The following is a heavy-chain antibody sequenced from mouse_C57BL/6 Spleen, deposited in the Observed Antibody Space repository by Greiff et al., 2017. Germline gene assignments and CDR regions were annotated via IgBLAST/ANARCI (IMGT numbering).Heavy chain of an antibody. Sequence: EVQLQQSGPELVKPGDSVKISCKASGYSFTGYFMNWVMQSHGKSLEWIGRINPYNGDTFYNQKFKGKATLTVDKSSSTAHMELRSLTSEDSAVYYCARKGDYDYSNYVGAMDYWGQGTSVTVSS. J-gene: IGHJ4*01. CDR3: ARKGDYDYSNYVGAMDY. CDR1: GYSFTGYF. CDR2: INPYNGDT. D-gene: IGHD2-5*01. V-gene: IGHV1-20*01.